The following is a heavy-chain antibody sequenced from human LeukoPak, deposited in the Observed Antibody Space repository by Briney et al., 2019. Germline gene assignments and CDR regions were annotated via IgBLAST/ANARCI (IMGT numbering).Heavy chain of an antibody. J-gene: IGHJ4*02. CDR1: GYTFTSYD. D-gene: IGHD5-18*01. Sequence: ASVKVSCKASGYTFTSYDINWVRQATGQGLGWRGWMNPNSGNTGYAQKFQGRVTMTRNTSISTAYMELSSLRSEDTAVYYCARVMDTDVLSGYWGQGTLVTVSS. CDR2: MNPNSGNT. V-gene: IGHV1-8*01. CDR3: ARVMDTDVLSGY.